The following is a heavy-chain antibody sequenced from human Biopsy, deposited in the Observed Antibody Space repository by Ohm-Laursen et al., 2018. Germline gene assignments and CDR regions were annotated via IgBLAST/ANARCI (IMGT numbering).Heavy chain of an antibody. D-gene: IGHD3-10*02. V-gene: IGHV3-66*01. CDR1: GFTINSNY. CDR3: AKDVFGGFSGSTDYYAYYFDS. CDR2: IYTGDIT. J-gene: IGHJ4*02. Sequence: SLRLSCAASGFTINSNYMNWARQAPGKGLEWVSVIYTGDITSYADSVKGRFTISRDTSKNTLYLQMNSLRAEDTAVYYCAKDVFGGFSGSTDYYAYYFDSWGQGTLVTVSS.